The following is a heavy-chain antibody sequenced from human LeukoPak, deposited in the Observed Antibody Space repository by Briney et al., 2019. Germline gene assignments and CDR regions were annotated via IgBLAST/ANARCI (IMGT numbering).Heavy chain of an antibody. CDR3: ARRPFGRAYYYGMDV. J-gene: IGHJ6*02. Sequence: GGSLRLSCAASGFIFSGYEMNWVRQAPGKGLEWVSVIYSGGSTYYADSVKGRFTISRDNSKNTLYLQMNSLRAEDTAVYYCARRPFGRAYYYGMDVWGQGTTVTVSS. V-gene: IGHV3-53*01. CDR2: IYSGGST. CDR1: GFIFSGYE. D-gene: IGHD2/OR15-2a*01.